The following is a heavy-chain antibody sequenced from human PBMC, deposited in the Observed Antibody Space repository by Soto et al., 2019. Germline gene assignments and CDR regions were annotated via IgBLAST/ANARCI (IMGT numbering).Heavy chain of an antibody. CDR1: GDSISTVDYF. J-gene: IGHJ5*01. CDR3: ARGRYCLTGRCFPNWFDS. CDR2: IYKSATT. Sequence: QVQLLESGPGLVKPSQTLSLTCSVSGDSISTVDYFSAWIRQPPGQALEYIGYIYKSATTYYNPSFESRVAISIDTSKSQFSLNVTSVTAADTAVFFCARGRYCLTGRCFPNWFDSWGQGTLVTVSS. D-gene: IGHD2-15*01. V-gene: IGHV4-30-4*01.